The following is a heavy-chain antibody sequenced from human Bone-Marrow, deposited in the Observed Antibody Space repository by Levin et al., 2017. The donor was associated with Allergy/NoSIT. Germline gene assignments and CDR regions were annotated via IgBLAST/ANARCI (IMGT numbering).Heavy chain of an antibody. J-gene: IGHJ6*02. V-gene: IGHV4-59*01. CDR2: IYYSGST. CDR1: GDSISRYY. Sequence: RSQTLSLTCTVSGDSISRYYWSWIRQPPGKGLEWIGYIYYSGSTNYNPSLKSRVTISVDTSKNQFSLDLNFVTAADTAVYYCARDAQTSPTRNYGMEVWGQGTTVTVSS. CDR3: ARDAQTSPTRNYGMEV.